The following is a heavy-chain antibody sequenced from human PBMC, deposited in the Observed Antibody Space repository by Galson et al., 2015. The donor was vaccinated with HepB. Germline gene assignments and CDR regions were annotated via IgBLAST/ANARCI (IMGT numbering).Heavy chain of an antibody. D-gene: IGHD3-9*01. CDR1: GYTFTSYD. CDR2: MNPNSGNT. J-gene: IGHJ4*02. Sequence: SVKVSCKASGYTFTSYDINWVRQATGQGLEWMGWMNPNSGNTGYAQKFQGRVTMTRNTSISTAYMELSSLRSEDTAVYYCARGQYYDILTGYHQRNFDHWGQGTLVTVSS. CDR3: ARGQYYDILTGYHQRNFDH. V-gene: IGHV1-8*01.